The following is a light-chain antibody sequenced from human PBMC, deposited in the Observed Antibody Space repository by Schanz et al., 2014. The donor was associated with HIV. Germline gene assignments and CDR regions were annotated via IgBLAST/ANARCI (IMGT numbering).Light chain of an antibody. CDR3: QSYDSSLSGSV. V-gene: IGLV1-40*01. CDR2: GNS. J-gene: IGLJ7*01. Sequence: QSVLAQPPSASGTPGQRVTISCSGRSSNIGSNTVNWYQQLPGTAPKLLIYGNSNRPSGVPDRFSGSKSGTSASLAITGLQAEDEADYYCQSYDSSLSGSVFGGGTQLTVL. CDR1: SSNIGSNT.